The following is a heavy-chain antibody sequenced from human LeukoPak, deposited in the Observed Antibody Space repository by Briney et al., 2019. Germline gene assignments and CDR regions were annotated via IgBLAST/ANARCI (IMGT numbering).Heavy chain of an antibody. Sequence: PSETLSLTCGVSGGSISGTNSWSLARQPPGQGLEWIGEISLAGQTNYNPSLNGRVTMSLDKSSNKLSLHLTSVTAADTATYFCSRESGPFCPFGYWGQGTLVIVSS. CDR3: SRESGPFCPFGY. D-gene: IGHD1-26*01. V-gene: IGHV4/OR15-8*02. CDR1: GGSISGTNS. CDR2: ISLAGQT. J-gene: IGHJ4*02.